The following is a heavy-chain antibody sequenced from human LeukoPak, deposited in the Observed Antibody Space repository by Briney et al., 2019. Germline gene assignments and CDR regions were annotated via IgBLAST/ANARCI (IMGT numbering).Heavy chain of an antibody. CDR3: AIPVVTATGNYFDY. V-gene: IGHV1-69*13. D-gene: IGHD2-21*02. Sequence: SVKVSCKASGGTFSGYAISWVRQAPGQGLEWMGGIIPIFGTANYAQKFQGRVTITADESTSTAYMELSSLRSEDTAVYYCAIPVVTATGNYFDYWGQGTLVTVSS. CDR2: IIPIFGTA. J-gene: IGHJ4*02. CDR1: GGTFSGYA.